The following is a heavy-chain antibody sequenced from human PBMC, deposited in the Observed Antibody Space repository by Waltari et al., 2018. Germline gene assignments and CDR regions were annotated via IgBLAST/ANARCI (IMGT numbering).Heavy chain of an antibody. CDR1: GFTFSSYA. D-gene: IGHD2-2*01. CDR3: AKDAPRGGYCSSTSCYFAFDI. J-gene: IGHJ3*02. Sequence: EVQLLESGGGLVQPGGSLRLSCAASGFTFSSYAMSWVRQAPGKGLEWVSGISGSGGNTYYADSVKGRFTISRDNSKNTLYRQMNSLRAEDTAVYYCAKDAPRGGYCSSTSCYFAFDIWGQGTMVTVSS. CDR2: ISGSGGNT. V-gene: IGHV3-23*01.